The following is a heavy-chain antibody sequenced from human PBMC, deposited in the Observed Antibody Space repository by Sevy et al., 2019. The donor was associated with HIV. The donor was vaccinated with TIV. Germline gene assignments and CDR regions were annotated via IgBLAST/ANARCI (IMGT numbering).Heavy chain of an antibody. CDR1: GGSFSGYY. CDR3: AGTTVVTQDFDY. Sequence: SETRSLTCAVYGGSFSGYYWSWIRQPPGKGLEWIGEINHSGSTNYNPSLKSRVTISVDTSKNQFSLKLSSVTAADTAVYYCAGTTVVTQDFDYWGQGTLVTVSS. J-gene: IGHJ4*02. D-gene: IGHD4-17*01. V-gene: IGHV4-34*01. CDR2: INHSGST.